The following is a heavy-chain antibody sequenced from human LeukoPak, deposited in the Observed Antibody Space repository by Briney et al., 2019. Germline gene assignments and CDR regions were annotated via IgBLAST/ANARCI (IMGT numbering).Heavy chain of an antibody. CDR3: ARDAQQYYDFWSGYGDAFDI. CDR2: IYYSGST. CDR1: GGSISSYY. D-gene: IGHD3-3*01. J-gene: IGHJ3*02. Sequence: SETLSLTCTVSGGSISSYYWSWIRQPPGKGLEWIWYIYYSGSTNYNPSLKSRVTISVDTSKNQFSLKLSSVTAADTAVYYCARDAQQYYDFWSGYGDAFDIWGQGTMVTVSS. V-gene: IGHV4-59*01.